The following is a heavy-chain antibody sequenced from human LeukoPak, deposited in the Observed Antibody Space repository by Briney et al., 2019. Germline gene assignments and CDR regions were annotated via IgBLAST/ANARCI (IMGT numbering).Heavy chain of an antibody. CDR1: GFTFSSYA. CDR3: AKGLGGLIVVVPAAMGPFDY. D-gene: IGHD2-2*01. Sequence: GGSLRLSCAASGFTFSSYAMSWVRQAPGKGLEWVSAISGSGGSTYYADSVKGRFTISRDNSRNTLYLQMNSLRAEDTAVYYCAKGLGGLIVVVPAAMGPFDYWGQGTLVTVSS. J-gene: IGHJ4*02. CDR2: ISGSGGST. V-gene: IGHV3-23*01.